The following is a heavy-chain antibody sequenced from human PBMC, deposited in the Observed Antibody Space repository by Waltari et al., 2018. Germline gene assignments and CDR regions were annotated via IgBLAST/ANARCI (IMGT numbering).Heavy chain of an antibody. CDR1: GGPFSSSA. Sequence: QVQLVQSGAEVKKPGSSVKVSCKASGGPFSSSAISWVRPAPGQGLEWMGGIIPIFSTANYAQKFQCRVTITTDESTSTAYMELSSLRSEDTAVYYCARDNAGHYYGSGSYEPVDYWGQGTLVTVSS. CDR2: IIPIFSTA. V-gene: IGHV1-69*05. D-gene: IGHD3-10*01. J-gene: IGHJ4*02. CDR3: ARDNAGHYYGSGSYEPVDY.